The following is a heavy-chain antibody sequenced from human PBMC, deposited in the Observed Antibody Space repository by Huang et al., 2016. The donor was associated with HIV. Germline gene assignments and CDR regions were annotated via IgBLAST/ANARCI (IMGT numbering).Heavy chain of an antibody. CDR1: EYTLTELS. CDR3: ATGFDVFFDF. V-gene: IGHV1-24*01. D-gene: IGHD3-9*01. CDR2: CDPEIGET. J-gene: IGHJ4*02. Sequence: QVQLVQSRAEVKKPGASVKVSCKVSEYTLTELSMHWVRQPPGKGLEWMGGCDPEIGETSYAQKFQDRVTMTEDTSTGTAVMELSGLRSEDTAVYYCATGFDVFFDFWGQGTLVTVSS.